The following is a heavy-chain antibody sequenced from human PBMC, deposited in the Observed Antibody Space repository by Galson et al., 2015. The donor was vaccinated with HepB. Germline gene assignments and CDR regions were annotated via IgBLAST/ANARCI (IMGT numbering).Heavy chain of an antibody. V-gene: IGHV4-34*01. CDR3: ARTTTGRLYDFWSGYPYDYFDY. J-gene: IGHJ4*02. D-gene: IGHD3-3*01. Sequence: SETLSLTCAVYGGSFSGYYWSWIRQPPGKGLEWIGEINHSGSTNYNPSLKSRVTISVDTSKNQFSLKLSSVTAADTAVYYCARTTTGRLYDFWSGYPYDYFDYWGQGTLVTVSS. CDR2: INHSGST. CDR1: GGSFSGYY.